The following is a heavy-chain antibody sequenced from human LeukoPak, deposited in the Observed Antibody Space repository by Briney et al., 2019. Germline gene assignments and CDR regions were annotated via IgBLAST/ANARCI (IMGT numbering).Heavy chain of an antibody. Sequence: ASVKVSCKASGYTFTSYSVSWVRQAPGQGLEWMGWISANNGNTNYAQKFQGRVTMTTDTSTRTAYMELRSLRSDDTAVYYCARLIVGATTYYYYCMDVWGKGTTVTVSS. CDR2: ISANNGNT. D-gene: IGHD1-26*01. J-gene: IGHJ6*03. V-gene: IGHV1-18*01. CDR1: GYTFTSYS. CDR3: ARLIVGATTYYYYCMDV.